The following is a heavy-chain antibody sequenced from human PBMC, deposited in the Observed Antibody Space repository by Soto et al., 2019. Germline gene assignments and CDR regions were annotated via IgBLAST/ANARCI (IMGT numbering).Heavy chain of an antibody. D-gene: IGHD3-22*01. V-gene: IGHV5-51*01. Sequence: GESLKISCRVSGASFTTYWIAWVRQTPGKGLEGMGINYPGDFDTRYSPSFQGQVTISVDKSINTAYLQWKSLKALDSAVYYCERKHSRVYFNWFDPWGQGTLVTVSS. CDR3: ERKHSRVYFNWFDP. CDR1: GASFTTYW. CDR2: NYPGDFDT. J-gene: IGHJ5*02.